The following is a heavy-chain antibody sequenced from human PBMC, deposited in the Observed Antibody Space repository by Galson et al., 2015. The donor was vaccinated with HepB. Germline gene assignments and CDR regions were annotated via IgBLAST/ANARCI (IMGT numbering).Heavy chain of an antibody. J-gene: IGHJ6*03. CDR2: IWYDGSNK. CDR1: GFTFSSYG. Sequence: SLRLSCAASGFTFSSYGMHWVRQAPGKGLEWVAVIWYDGSNKYYADSVKGRFTISRDNSKNTLYLQMNSLRAEDTAVYYCARGGEDIVVVPAAIRYYYYMDVWGKGTTVTVSS. D-gene: IGHD2-2*02. CDR3: ARGGEDIVVVPAAIRYYYYMDV. V-gene: IGHV3-33*03.